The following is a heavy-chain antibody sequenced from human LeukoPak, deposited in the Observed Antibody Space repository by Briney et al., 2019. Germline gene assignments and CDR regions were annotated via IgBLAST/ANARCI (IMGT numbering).Heavy chain of an antibody. V-gene: IGHV4-34*01. J-gene: IGHJ4*02. CDR2: INHSGST. CDR3: ARLRRDGYNNFGY. D-gene: IGHD5-24*01. Sequence: SETLSLTCAVYGGSFSGYYWSWIRQPPGKGLEWVGEINHSGSTNYNPSLKSRVTISVDTSKNQFSLKLSSVTAADTAVYYCARLRRDGYNNFGYWGQGTLVTVSS. CDR1: GGSFSGYY.